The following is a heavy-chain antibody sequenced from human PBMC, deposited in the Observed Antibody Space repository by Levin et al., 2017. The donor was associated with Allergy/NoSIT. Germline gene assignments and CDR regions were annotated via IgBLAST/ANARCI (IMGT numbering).Heavy chain of an antibody. CDR2: INPNSGGT. J-gene: IGHJ6*02. CDR3: ARVGRPGATDHYYNSMDV. Sequence: VASVKVSCKASGYTFTGYYMHWVRQAPGQGLEWMGRINPNSGGTNYAQKFQGRVTVTRDTSISTAYMELSSLRSDDTAVYYCARVGRPGATDHYYNSMDVWGQGTTVTVSS. D-gene: IGHD2-2*01. V-gene: IGHV1-2*06. CDR1: GYTFTGYY.